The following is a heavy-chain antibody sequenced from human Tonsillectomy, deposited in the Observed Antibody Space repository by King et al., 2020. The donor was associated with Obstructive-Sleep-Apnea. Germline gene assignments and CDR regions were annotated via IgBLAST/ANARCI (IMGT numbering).Heavy chain of an antibody. CDR3: VKEGFFYXXGSYIRVXFXX. D-gene: IGHD3-10*01. J-gene: IGHJ4*02. CDR2: ISSNGGST. CDR1: GFTFSSYA. Sequence: VQLVESGGGLVQPGGSLRISCSASGFTFSSYAMHWVRQAPGKGLEYVSAISSNGGSTYYADSVKGRFTISRDNSKNTLYLQMSSLRAEDTAVYYCVKEGFFYXXGSYIRVXFXXXXQGTLVTVSS. V-gene: IGHV3-64D*09.